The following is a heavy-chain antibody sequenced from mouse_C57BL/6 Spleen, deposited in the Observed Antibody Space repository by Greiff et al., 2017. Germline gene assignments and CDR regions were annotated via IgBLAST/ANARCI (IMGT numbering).Heavy chain of an antibody. CDR3: ARAEGTGYYFDY. J-gene: IGHJ2*01. CDR1: GYTFTSYW. V-gene: IGHV1-55*01. D-gene: IGHD3-1*01. CDR2: IYPGSGST. Sequence: QVQLQQPGAELVKPGASVKMSCKASGYTFTSYWITWVKQRPGQGLEWIGDIYPGSGSTNYNEKFKSKATLTVDTSSSTAYMQLSSLTSEDTAVYYCARAEGTGYYFDYWGQGTTLTVSS.